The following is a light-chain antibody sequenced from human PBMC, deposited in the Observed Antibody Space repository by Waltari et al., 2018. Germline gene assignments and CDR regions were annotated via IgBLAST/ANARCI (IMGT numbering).Light chain of an antibody. V-gene: IGKV1-5*01. CDR2: AAS. CDR3: QQYDSYPLT. J-gene: IGKJ4*01. Sequence: DVQVTQSPSSLSASVGDSVTITCRTSQDIDRYLIWYQQKPGNAPKLLIYAASYLQSGVPSRFSGSGSGTDFSLTISSLQPDDFATYYCQQYDSYPLTFGGGTKVEIK. CDR1: QDIDRY.